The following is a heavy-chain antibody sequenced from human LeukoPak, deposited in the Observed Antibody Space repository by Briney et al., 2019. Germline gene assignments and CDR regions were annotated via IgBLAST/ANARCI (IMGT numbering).Heavy chain of an antibody. CDR1: GGSFSGYY. Sequence: SETLSLTCAVYGGSFSGYYWSCIRQPPGKGLEWIGSISYSGTTYYNPSLKSRVTIFEDTSKNQFSLKLSSVTAADTAVYYCARLLRRDNWFDPWGQGTLVTVSS. D-gene: IGHD2/OR15-2a*01. CDR2: ISYSGTT. CDR3: ARLLRRDNWFDP. J-gene: IGHJ5*02. V-gene: IGHV4-34*01.